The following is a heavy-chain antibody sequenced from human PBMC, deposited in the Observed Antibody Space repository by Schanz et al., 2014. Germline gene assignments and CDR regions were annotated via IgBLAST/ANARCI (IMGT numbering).Heavy chain of an antibody. D-gene: IGHD6-19*01. CDR3: ARDRIAVAGGFFDY. V-gene: IGHV3-30*19. J-gene: IGHJ4*02. CDR1: GFTFSSYG. Sequence: QVQLVESGGGVVQPGRSLRLSCAASGFTFSSYGMHWVRQAPGKGLEWVAVISFDGSHESYADSVRGRFTISRDNSKNTLYLQMDSLRAEDTAVYYCARDRIAVAGGFFDYWGQGTLVTVSS. CDR2: ISFDGSHE.